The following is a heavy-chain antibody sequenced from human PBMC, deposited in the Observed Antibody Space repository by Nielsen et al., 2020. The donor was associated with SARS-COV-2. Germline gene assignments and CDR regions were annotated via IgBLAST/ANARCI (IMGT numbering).Heavy chain of an antibody. V-gene: IGHV3-33*01. D-gene: IGHD5-18*01. CDR3: ARLPHGYTYGRYYYHGLDV. CDR1: GFTFSSYG. CDR2: IWYDGSNK. Sequence: GESLKISCAASGFTFSSYGMHWVRQAPGKGLEWVAVIWYDGSNKYYADSVKGRFTVSRENAKNSFFLQMNSLGAGDTAVYYCARLPHGYTYGRYYYHGLDVWGQGTTVTVSS. J-gene: IGHJ6*02.